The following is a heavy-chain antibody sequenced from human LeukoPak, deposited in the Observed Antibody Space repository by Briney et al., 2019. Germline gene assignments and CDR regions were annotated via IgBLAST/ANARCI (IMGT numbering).Heavy chain of an antibody. CDR2: ISSSSSTI. V-gene: IGHV3-48*01. CDR1: GFTVSSYN. D-gene: IGHD3-10*01. J-gene: IGHJ6*03. CDR3: ARGSYGSGSYYSYYYYYYMDV. Sequence: GGPLRLSCAASGFTVSSYNMNWVRQSPGKGLVWVSYISSSSSTIFYADSVKGRFTISRDNAKNSLYLQMNSLRAEDTAVYYCARGSYGSGSYYSYYYYYYMDVWGKGTTVTVSS.